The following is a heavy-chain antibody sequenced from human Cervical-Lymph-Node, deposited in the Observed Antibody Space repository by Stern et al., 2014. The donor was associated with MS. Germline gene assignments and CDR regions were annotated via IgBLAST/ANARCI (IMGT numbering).Heavy chain of an antibody. J-gene: IGHJ6*02. V-gene: IGHV1-69*01. CDR3: ARDEIGQTTTHYYYYGMDV. D-gene: IGHD1-1*01. CDR1: GGTFSSQA. CDR2: IIAIFGVA. Sequence: VQLVESGAEVKKPGSSVKVSCMASGGTFSSQAISWVRQAPGQGLEWLGGIIAIFGVAHYAQKLQGRVTITADESTSTAYMELRSLRSDDTAVYYCARDEIGQTTTHYYYYGMDVWGQGTTVTVSS.